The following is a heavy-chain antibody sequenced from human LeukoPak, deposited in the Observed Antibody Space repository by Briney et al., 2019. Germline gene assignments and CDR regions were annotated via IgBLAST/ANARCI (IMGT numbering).Heavy chain of an antibody. J-gene: IGHJ4*02. Sequence: GGSLRLSCSASGFTFSSYAMHWVRQAPGRGLEYVSAISSNGGSTYYADSVKGRFTISRDNSKNTLYLQMSSLRAEDTAVYYCVKAYCSSTGCYEDYWGQGTLVTVSS. CDR2: ISSNGGST. D-gene: IGHD2-2*01. V-gene: IGHV3-64D*06. CDR1: GFTFSSYA. CDR3: VKAYCSSTGCYEDY.